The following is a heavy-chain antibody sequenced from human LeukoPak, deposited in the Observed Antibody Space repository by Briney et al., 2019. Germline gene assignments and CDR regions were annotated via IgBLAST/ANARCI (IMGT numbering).Heavy chain of an antibody. CDR2: ITSESTFT. D-gene: IGHD6-19*01. V-gene: IGHV3-21*01. CDR1: GFTFNTFW. Sequence: GGSLRLSCAASGFTFNTFWMHWVRQAPGKGLEWVSSITSESTFTHYADAVKMKGRFTISRDNTKNTLYLQMNSLRAEDTAVYYCARVVAVAGTEPYDPWGQGTLVTVSS. CDR3: ARVVAVAGTEPYDP. J-gene: IGHJ5*02.